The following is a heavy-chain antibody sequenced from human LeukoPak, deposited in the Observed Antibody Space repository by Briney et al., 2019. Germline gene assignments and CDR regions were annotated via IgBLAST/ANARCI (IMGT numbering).Heavy chain of an antibody. CDR3: ARMEIYCTNGVCYKGGAFDI. V-gene: IGHV4-28*01. Sequence: SETLSLTCAVSGYSISSSNWWGWIRQPPGKGLEWIGYIYYSGSTYYNPSLKSRVTMSVDTSKSQFSLKLSSVTAVDTAVYYCARMEIYCTNGVCYKGGAFDIWGQGTMVTVSS. CDR2: IYYSGST. J-gene: IGHJ3*02. D-gene: IGHD2-8*01. CDR1: GYSISSSNW.